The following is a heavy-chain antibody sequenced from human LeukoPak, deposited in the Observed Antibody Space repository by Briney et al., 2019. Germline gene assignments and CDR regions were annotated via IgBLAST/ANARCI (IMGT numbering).Heavy chain of an antibody. V-gene: IGHV4-34*01. J-gene: IGHJ6*02. CDR3: ARGVGATTVNYYYGMDV. D-gene: IGHD1-26*01. Sequence: SETPSLTCAVYGGSFSGYYWSWIRQPPGKGLEWIGEINHSGSTNYNPSLKSRVTISVDTSKNQFSLKLSSVTAADTAVYYCARGVGATTVNYYYGMDVWGQGTTVTVSS. CDR2: INHSGST. CDR1: GGSFSGYY.